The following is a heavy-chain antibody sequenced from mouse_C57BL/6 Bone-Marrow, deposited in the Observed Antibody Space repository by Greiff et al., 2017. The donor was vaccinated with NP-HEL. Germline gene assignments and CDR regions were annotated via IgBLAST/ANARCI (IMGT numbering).Heavy chain of an antibody. CDR1: GYTFTDYY. CDR3: ARATYYDYDGAMDY. CDR2: INPNNGGT. D-gene: IGHD2-4*01. J-gene: IGHJ4*01. V-gene: IGHV1-26*01. Sequence: VQLQQSGPELVKPGASVKISRKASGYTFTDYYVNWVKQSHGKSLEWIGDINPNNGGTSYNQKFKGKATLTVDKSSSTAYMELRSMTSEDSAVYYCARATYYDYDGAMDYWGQGTSVTVSS.